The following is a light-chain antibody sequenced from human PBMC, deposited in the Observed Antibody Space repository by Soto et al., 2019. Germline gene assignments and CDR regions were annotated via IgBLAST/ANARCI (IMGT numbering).Light chain of an antibody. V-gene: IGLV1-44*01. CDR1: TSNIGGNT. CDR2: GDS. J-gene: IGLJ1*01. Sequence: QSVLTQPLSASGTPGQRVTISCSGSTSNIGGNTVTWCQQLPGTAPRLLIYGDSQRPSGVPDRFSGSKSGTSASLAITGLQSEDEADYYCAAWDDSLRAYVFGPGTKLTVI. CDR3: AAWDDSLRAYV.